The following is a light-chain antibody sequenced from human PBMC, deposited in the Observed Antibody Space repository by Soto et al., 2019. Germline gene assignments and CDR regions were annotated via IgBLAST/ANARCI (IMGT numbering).Light chain of an antibody. CDR3: QQSYTTPIT. CDR2: AAS. J-gene: IGKJ5*01. CDR1: QSISRY. Sequence: DIQMTQSTSSLSASVGDRVTITCRASQSISRYLSWYHQKPGKAPKLLIYAASSLQSGVPSRFSGSGSGTDFTLTISSLQPEDFATYYCQQSYTTPITFGQGTRLEIK. V-gene: IGKV1-39*01.